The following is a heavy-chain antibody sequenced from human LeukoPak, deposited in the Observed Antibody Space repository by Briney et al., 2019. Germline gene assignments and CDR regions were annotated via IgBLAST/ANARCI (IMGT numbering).Heavy chain of an antibody. Sequence: PSQTLSLTCTVSGGSISSGSYYWSWIRQPAGKGLEWIGRIYTSGSTNYNPSLKSRVTISLDTSKNQFSLKLSSVTAADTAVYYCAREPGDFCSGPHEDVWGKGTKVTVSS. CDR2: IYTSGST. J-gene: IGHJ6*04. V-gene: IGHV4-61*02. D-gene: IGHD3-3*01. CDR1: GGSISSGSYY. CDR3: AREPGDFCSGPHEDV.